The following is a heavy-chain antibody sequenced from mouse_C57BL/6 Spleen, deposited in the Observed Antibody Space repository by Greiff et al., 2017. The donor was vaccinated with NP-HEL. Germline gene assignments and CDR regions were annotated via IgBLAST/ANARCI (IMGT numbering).Heavy chain of an antibody. CDR3: ARYTTVVDTKFDY. CDR2: INPNNGGT. V-gene: IGHV1-18*01. J-gene: IGHJ2*01. D-gene: IGHD1-1*01. Sequence: EVQLQQSGPELVKPGASVKIPCKASGYTFTDYNMDWVKQSPGQSLEWIGDINPNNGGTIYNQKFKGKATLTVDKSSSTAYMELRSLTSEDTAVYYCARYTTVVDTKFDYWGQGTTLTVSS. CDR1: GYTFTDYN.